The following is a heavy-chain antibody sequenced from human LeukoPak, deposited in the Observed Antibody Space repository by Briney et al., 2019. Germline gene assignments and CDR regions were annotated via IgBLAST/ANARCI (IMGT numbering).Heavy chain of an antibody. Sequence: SETLSLTCTVSVVSISDYYRSWIRQSPGKGLEWIGYIYNSGSTNYNPSLKSRVTISVDTSKNQFSLKLSSVTAADTAVYYCARSIRKGWLDPWGQGTLVTVSS. CDR3: ARSIRKGWLDP. V-gene: IGHV4-59*08. CDR2: IYNSGST. J-gene: IGHJ5*02. CDR1: VVSISDYY.